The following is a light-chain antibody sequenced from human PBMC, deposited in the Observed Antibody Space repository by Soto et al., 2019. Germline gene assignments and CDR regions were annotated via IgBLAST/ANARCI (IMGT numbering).Light chain of an antibody. CDR2: RND. CDR3: AAWDDSLSGSYV. CDR1: SPNIGNNY. Sequence: QSLLTQPPSASGTPGQRVTVSCSGSSPNIGNNYVFWYQHLPGTAPKLLIYRNDQRPSGVSARFSGSKSGTSASLAISGLRSEDEADYSCAAWDDSLSGSYVFGPGTKLTVL. J-gene: IGLJ1*01. V-gene: IGLV1-47*01.